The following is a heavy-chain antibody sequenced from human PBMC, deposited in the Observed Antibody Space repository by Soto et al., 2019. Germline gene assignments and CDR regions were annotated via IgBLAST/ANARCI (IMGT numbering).Heavy chain of an antibody. CDR3: ARDPNAYCSGGSCSHNWFDP. CDR2: IYYSGST. CDR1: GGSVSSGSYY. Sequence: PSETLSLTCTVSGGSVSSGSYYWSWIRQPPGKGLEWIGHIYYSGSTNYNPSLKSRVTISVDTSKNQFSLKLSSVTAADTAVYYCARDPNAYCSGGSCSHNWFDPWGQGTLVTVSS. D-gene: IGHD2-15*01. J-gene: IGHJ5*02. V-gene: IGHV4-61*01.